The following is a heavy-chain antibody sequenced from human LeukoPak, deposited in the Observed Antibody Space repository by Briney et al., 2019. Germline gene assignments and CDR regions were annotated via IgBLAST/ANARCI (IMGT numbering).Heavy chain of an antibody. CDR1: GFTLSSYW. D-gene: IGHD2-2*01. Sequence: GGSLRLSCAASGFTLSSYWMHWVRQAPGKGLVWVSHINSDGSSTSYADSVKGRFTISRDNAKNTLYLQMNSLRAEDTAVYYCARDLTDCSSTRCYYGPVDYWGQGTLVAVSS. CDR3: ARDLTDCSSTRCYYGPVDY. V-gene: IGHV3-74*01. J-gene: IGHJ4*02. CDR2: INSDGSST.